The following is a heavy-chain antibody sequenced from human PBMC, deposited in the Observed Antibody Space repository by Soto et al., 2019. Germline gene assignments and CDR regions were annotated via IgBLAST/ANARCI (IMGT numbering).Heavy chain of an antibody. CDR2: ISYDGSNK. J-gene: IGHJ6*03. Sequence: PGGSLRLSCAASGFTFSSYGMHWVRQAPGKGLEWVAVISYDGSNKYYADSVKGRFTISRDNSKNTLYLQMNSLRAEDMAVYYCANVYGDYYYYMDVWGKGTTVTVSS. CDR3: ANVYGDYYYYMDV. V-gene: IGHV3-30*18. CDR1: GFTFSSYG. D-gene: IGHD4-17*01.